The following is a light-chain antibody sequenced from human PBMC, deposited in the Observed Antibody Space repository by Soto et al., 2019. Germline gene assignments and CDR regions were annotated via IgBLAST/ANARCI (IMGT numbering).Light chain of an antibody. Sequence: QSVLTQSPSASASLGASVKLTCTLSSGHSSYAIAWHQQQPEKGPRYLMTLNSDGRHSKGDGIPDRFSGSSSGAERYLTISSLQSEDEADYYCQTWGTGIRVFGGGTKLTVL. CDR3: QTWGTGIRV. CDR1: SGHSSYA. V-gene: IGLV4-69*01. CDR2: LNSDGRH. J-gene: IGLJ2*01.